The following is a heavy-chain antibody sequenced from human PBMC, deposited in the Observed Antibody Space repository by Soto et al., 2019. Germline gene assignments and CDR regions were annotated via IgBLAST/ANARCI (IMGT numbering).Heavy chain of an antibody. Sequence: LEILSLTCTVSGGSISSYYWSWIRQPPGKGLEWIAYIYYSGSTYYNPSLKSRVTISVDTSKNQFSLKLSSMTAADTAVYYCARHSSRRPRFDPWGQGTLVTVSS. D-gene: IGHD6-13*01. CDR2: IYYSGST. CDR1: GGSISSYY. V-gene: IGHV4-59*04. CDR3: ARHSSRRPRFDP. J-gene: IGHJ5*02.